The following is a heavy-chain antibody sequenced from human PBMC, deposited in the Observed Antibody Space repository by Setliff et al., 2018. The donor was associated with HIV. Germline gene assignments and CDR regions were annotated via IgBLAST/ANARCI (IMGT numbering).Heavy chain of an antibody. V-gene: IGHV3-23*01. Sequence: GGSLRLSCAASGFTFSDYTMSWVRQAPGKGLEWVSSISYNGGTTYYADFVKGRFTISRDNFKNTLYLQMDSLRAEDTALYYCAKERLYGSGRAFDYWGQGTLVTVSS. J-gene: IGHJ4*02. D-gene: IGHD3-10*01. CDR3: AKERLYGSGRAFDY. CDR2: ISYNGGTT. CDR1: GFTFSDYT.